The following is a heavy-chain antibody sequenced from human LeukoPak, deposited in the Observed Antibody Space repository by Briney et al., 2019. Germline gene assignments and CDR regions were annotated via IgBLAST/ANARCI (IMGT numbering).Heavy chain of an antibody. CDR2: IYYSGST. D-gene: IGHD3-10*01. J-gene: IGHJ4*02. CDR1: GGSISSYY. CDR3: ARAGPYYGSGSYWPRYDY. V-gene: IGHV4-59*01. Sequence: SETLSLTCTVSGGSISSYYWSWIRQPPGKGLEWIGYIYYSGSTNYNPSLKSRVTISVDTSKNQFSLKLSSVTAADTAVYYCARAGPYYGSGSYWPRYDYWGQGTLVTVSS.